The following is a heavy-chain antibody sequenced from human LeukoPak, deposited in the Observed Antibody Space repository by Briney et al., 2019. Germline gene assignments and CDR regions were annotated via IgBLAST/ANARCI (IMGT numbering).Heavy chain of an antibody. Sequence: ASVKVSCKASGYTFISYDINWVRQATGQGLEWMGWMNPNSGNAGYAQKFQGRVTMTRNTSIGEAYMELSSLTSEDTAVYYCARGIRYSYGYRSDYWGQGTLVTVSS. V-gene: IGHV1-8*01. CDR3: ARGIRYSYGYRSDY. D-gene: IGHD5-18*01. CDR1: GYTFISYD. CDR2: MNPNSGNA. J-gene: IGHJ4*02.